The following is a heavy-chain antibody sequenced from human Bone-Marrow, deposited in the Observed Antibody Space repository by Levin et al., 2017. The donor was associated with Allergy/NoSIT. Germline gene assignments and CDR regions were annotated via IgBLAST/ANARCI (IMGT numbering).Heavy chain of an antibody. CDR3: ARDQALYYYYYYMDV. CDR1: GFTFSDFY. Sequence: GGSLRLSCAASGFTFSDFYMSWIRQAPGKGLEWVSYISRSGHTIYYTDSVKGRFTISRDNAKNSLFLQMNSLRAEDTAVYYCARDQALYYYYYYMDVWGKGTTVTVSS. V-gene: IGHV3-11*01. J-gene: IGHJ6*03. CDR2: ISRSGHTI.